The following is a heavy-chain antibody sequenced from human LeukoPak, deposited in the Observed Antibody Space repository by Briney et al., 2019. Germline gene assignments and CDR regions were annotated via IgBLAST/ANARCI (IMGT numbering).Heavy chain of an antibody. Sequence: GGSLRLSCAASGFTFSSYAMHWVRQAPGKGLEWVAVILYDGSNKYYADSVKGRFTISRDNSKNTLYLQMNSLRAEDTAVYYCARGDDSSGYYQYYFDYWGQGTLVTVSS. V-gene: IGHV3-30*04. D-gene: IGHD3-22*01. CDR2: ILYDGSNK. CDR3: ARGDDSSGYYQYYFDY. CDR1: GFTFSSYA. J-gene: IGHJ4*02.